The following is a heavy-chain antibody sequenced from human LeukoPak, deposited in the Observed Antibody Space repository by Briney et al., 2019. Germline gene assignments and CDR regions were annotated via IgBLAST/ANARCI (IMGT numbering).Heavy chain of an antibody. CDR1: GYTFTGYY. V-gene: IGHV1-2*02. J-gene: IGHJ6*03. CDR2: INPNSGGT. D-gene: IGHD6-13*01. Sequence: ASVKVSCKASGYTFTGYYMHWVRQAPGQGLEWMGWINPNSGGTNYAQKFQGRVTMTRDTSITTAYMELTRLRSDDTAVYYCARDAIAAAGTQLPYYYYYMDVWGKGTTVTISS. CDR3: ARDAIAAAGTQLPYYYYYMDV.